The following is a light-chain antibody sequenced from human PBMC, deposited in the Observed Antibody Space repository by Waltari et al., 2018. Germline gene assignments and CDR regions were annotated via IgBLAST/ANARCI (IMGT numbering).Light chain of an antibody. CDR3: ETGGHGTWV. V-gene: IGLV4-69*01. CDR2: VNSDGSH. CDR1: SGHSSNI. Sequence: QLVLTQSPSASASLGASVKLTCTLSSGHSSNIIAWLQQRPERGPRYLMKVNSDGSHSKGDDMPDRFSGSSSGAERCLTISSLQSEDEADYYCETGGHGTWVFGGGTKLTVL. J-gene: IGLJ3*02.